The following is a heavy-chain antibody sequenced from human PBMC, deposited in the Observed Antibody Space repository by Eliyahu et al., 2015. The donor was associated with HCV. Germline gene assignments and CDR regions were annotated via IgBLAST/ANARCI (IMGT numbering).Heavy chain of an antibody. CDR2: IIPIFGTA. V-gene: IGHV1-69*01. CDR1: GGTFSSYS. J-gene: IGHJ4*02. D-gene: IGHD3-22*01. CDR3: ARGPETKSAYYYNY. Sequence: QVQLVQSGAEXKKPGSXVKVSCKASGGTFSSYSIDWVRQAPGQGLEWMGGIIPIFGTANYAQKFQGRVTITADESTNTAYMELSSLRSEDTAMYYCARGPETKSAYYYNYWGQGTLVTVSS.